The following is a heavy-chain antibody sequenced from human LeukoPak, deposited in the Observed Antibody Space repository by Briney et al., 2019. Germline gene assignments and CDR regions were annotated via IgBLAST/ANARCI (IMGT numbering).Heavy chain of an antibody. J-gene: IGHJ6*04. D-gene: IGHD6-13*01. CDR3: ARVGGRIAAAGTEMLV. CDR1: GFTFSDHA. Sequence: PGGSLRLSCAASGFTFSDHAMHWVRQAPGKGLEWVAIIWFDGSKKYHADSVEGRFIVSRDNSNSTVYLQMNSLRADDTAVYYCARVGGRIAAAGTEMLVWGKGATVTVSS. CDR2: IWFDGSKK. V-gene: IGHV3-33*01.